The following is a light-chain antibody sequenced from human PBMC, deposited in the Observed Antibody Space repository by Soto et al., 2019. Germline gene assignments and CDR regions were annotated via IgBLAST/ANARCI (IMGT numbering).Light chain of an antibody. J-gene: IGLJ2*01. Sequence: SSVLTQPPSVSVAPGQTARLTCGGSNIGSKTVHWYQQKPGQAPVLVVYDDADRPSGIPERFSGSNSGNTAALTISRVEAGHEADYYCQVWDANTDHVVFGGGTKLTVL. CDR2: DDA. CDR1: NIGSKT. CDR3: QVWDANTDHVV. V-gene: IGLV3-21*02.